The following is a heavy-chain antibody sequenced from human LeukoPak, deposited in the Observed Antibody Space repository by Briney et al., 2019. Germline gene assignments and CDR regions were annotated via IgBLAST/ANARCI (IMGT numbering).Heavy chain of an antibody. D-gene: IGHD3-10*01. CDR3: ARGSNYYGSGSKWFDP. Sequence: PSETLSLTCDVSGGSLTGYYWSWVRQPPGKGLEWIGEINHSGSTNYNPSLKSRVTISVDTSKNQFSLKLSSVTAADTAVYYCARGSNYYGSGSKWFDPWGQGTLVTVSS. CDR1: GGSLTGYY. J-gene: IGHJ5*02. V-gene: IGHV4-34*01. CDR2: INHSGST.